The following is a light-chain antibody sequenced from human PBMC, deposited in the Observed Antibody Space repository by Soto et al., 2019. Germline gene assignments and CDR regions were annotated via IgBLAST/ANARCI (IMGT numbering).Light chain of an antibody. CDR2: EGS. J-gene: IGLJ3*02. CDR3: CSYAGSSPV. Sequence: QSALTQPASVSGSPGQSITISCTGTSSDVGSYNLVSWYQQHPGKAPKLMIYEGSKRPSGVSNRFSGSKSGNTASLTISGLQAEDEAEYYCCSYAGSSPVFGGGTKVTVL. V-gene: IGLV2-23*01. CDR1: SSDVGSYNL.